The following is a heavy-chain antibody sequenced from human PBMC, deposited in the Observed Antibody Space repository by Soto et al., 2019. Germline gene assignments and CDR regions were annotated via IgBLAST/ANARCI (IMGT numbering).Heavy chain of an antibody. CDR2: ISGSGCST. CDR1: GFTFSSYA. V-gene: IGHV3-23*01. Sequence: GPLRLSCAASGFTFSSYAMTWVRQGPGKGLEWVSGISGSGCSTYYADSVKGRFTISRDNSKNTLDLQMSGLTAEDTAVYYCAKDRVSSFYYYYGMDVWGQGTTVTVSS. CDR3: AKDRVSSFYYYYGMDV. J-gene: IGHJ6*02. D-gene: IGHD6-6*01.